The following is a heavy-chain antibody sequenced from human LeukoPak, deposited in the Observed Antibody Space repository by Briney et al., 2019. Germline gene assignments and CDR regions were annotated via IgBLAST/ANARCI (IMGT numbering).Heavy chain of an antibody. Sequence: SETLSLTCTVSGASISSTINYWGWIRQPPGKGLEWIGSVFYSENTYYNPSLRSRVTISVDTSKNQFSLNLNSVTAADTAVYFCASGTLVTPFDYWGQGTLVPVSS. CDR3: ASGTLVTPFDY. CDR1: GASISSTINY. D-gene: IGHD2-21*02. V-gene: IGHV4-39*07. J-gene: IGHJ4*02. CDR2: VFYSENT.